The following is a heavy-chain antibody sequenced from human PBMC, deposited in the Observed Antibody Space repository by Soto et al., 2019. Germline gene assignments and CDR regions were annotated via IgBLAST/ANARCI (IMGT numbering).Heavy chain of an antibody. CDR3: AAYSHKGY. Sequence: EEQLVESGGDLVQPGGSLRLSCAASGFTVSNNYMSWVRQAPGKGLEWVSLIYSGGSTYYADYVKGRFTISRDSSKNTLYHQMTSLRAEDTAMYYCAAYSHKGYWGQGTLVTVSS. CDR2: IYSGGST. J-gene: IGHJ4*02. V-gene: IGHV3-66*01. D-gene: IGHD3-16*01. CDR1: GFTVSNNY.